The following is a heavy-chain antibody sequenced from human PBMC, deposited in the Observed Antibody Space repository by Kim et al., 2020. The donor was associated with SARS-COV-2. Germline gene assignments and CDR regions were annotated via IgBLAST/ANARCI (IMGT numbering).Heavy chain of an antibody. V-gene: IGHV3-23*01. CDR1: GFTFNNYA. D-gene: IGHD3-22*01. CDR3: AKGPHPATMIEES. J-gene: IGHJ5*02. CDR2: ISDGGGTT. Sequence: GGSLRLSCAASGFTFNNYAMNWVRQAPGKGLEWVSAISDGGGTTYYADSVKGRFTISRDNSKKTLYLQMNSLRAEDTAVYYCAKGPHPATMIEESWGQGTLVTVSS.